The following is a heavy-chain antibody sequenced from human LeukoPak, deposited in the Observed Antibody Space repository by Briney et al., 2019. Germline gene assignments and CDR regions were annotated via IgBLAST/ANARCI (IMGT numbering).Heavy chain of an antibody. J-gene: IGHJ4*02. CDR2: ISAYNGNT. CDR1: GYTFTSYG. V-gene: IGHV1-18*01. D-gene: IGHD3-10*01. CDR3: ARAGGLLWFGELFDY. Sequence: ALVKVSCKASGYTFTSYGISWVRQTPGQGLEWMGWISAYNGNTNYAQKLQGRVTMTTDTSTSTAYTELRSLRSDDTAVYYCARAGGLLWFGELFDYWGQGTLVTVSS.